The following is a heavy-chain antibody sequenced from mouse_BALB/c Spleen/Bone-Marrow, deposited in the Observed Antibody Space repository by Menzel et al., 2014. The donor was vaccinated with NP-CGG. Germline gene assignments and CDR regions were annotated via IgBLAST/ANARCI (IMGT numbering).Heavy chain of an antibody. Sequence: VQLKQSGPELVKPGASVKMSCKASGYTFTGYVMHWVKQKPGQGLEWIGYINPYSDGTKYNETFKGKATLTSDKSSXTAYMELSSLTSEDSAVYYCAREGGLRRGDYYVMDYWGQGTSVTVSS. CDR1: GYTFTGYV. J-gene: IGHJ4*01. CDR2: INPYSDGT. CDR3: AREGGLRRGDYYVMDY. D-gene: IGHD2-4*01. V-gene: IGHV1-14*01.